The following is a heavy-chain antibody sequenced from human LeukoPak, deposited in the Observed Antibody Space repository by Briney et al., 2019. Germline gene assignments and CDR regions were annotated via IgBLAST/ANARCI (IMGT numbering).Heavy chain of an antibody. Sequence: GGSLRLSCAASGFTFSNAWMSWVRQAPGKWLEWVGRIKSKTDGGTTDYAAPVKGRFTISRDDSKNTLYLQMNSLKTEDTAVYYCTMHYYGSGSYNSFDYWGQGTLVTVSS. V-gene: IGHV3-15*01. CDR2: IKSKTDGGTT. J-gene: IGHJ4*02. D-gene: IGHD3-10*01. CDR1: GFTFSNAW. CDR3: TMHYYGSGSYNSFDY.